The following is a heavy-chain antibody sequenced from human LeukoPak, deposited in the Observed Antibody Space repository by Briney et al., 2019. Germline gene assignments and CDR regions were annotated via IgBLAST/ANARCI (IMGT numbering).Heavy chain of an antibody. CDR3: ARDPGGGPTHGF. V-gene: IGHV3-53*05. CDR1: GVTVGNNY. Sequence: GGSLRLSCAASGVTVGNNYMSWVRQPPGKGLEWISVIYSGGSTYYADSVKGRFTISRDSSENTLYLQMNSLRAEDTAVYYCARDPGGGPTHGFWGQGTLVTVSS. CDR2: IYSGGST. D-gene: IGHD1-26*01. J-gene: IGHJ4*02.